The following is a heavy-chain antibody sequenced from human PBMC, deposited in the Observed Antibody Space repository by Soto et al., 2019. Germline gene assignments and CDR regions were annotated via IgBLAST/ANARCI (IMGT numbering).Heavy chain of an antibody. Sequence: AGGSLRHSCAASGGTCISYAMRWVRQAPGKGLEWVAVISYDGSNKYYADSVKGRFTISRDNSKNTLYLQMNSLRAEDTAVYYCARDLSDCYDYWGQGTQVTVSS. V-gene: IGHV3-30-3*01. D-gene: IGHD3-3*01. CDR2: ISYDGSNK. CDR1: GGTCISYA. J-gene: IGHJ4*02. CDR3: ARDLSDCYDY.